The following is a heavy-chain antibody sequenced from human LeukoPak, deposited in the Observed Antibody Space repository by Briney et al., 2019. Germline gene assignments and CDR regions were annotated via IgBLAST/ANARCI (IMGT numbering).Heavy chain of an antibody. J-gene: IGHJ3*02. Sequence: ASVKVSCKASGYTFTSYAMHWVRQAPGQRLEWMGWINAGNGNTKYSQKFQGRVTITRDTSASTAYMELSSLRSEDTAVYYCARGRLEDDAFDIWGQGTMVTVSS. CDR1: GYTFTSYA. D-gene: IGHD6-19*01. CDR2: INAGNGNT. V-gene: IGHV1-3*01. CDR3: ARGRLEDDAFDI.